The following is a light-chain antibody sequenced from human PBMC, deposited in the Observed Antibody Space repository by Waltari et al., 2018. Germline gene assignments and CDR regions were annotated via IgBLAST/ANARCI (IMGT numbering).Light chain of an antibody. V-gene: IGLV1-51*02. CDR1: SSNIGHNS. CDR3: GTWDSSLSGAV. CDR2: ENT. Sequence: QSVLTQPPSVSEAPGQRVTISCSGGSSNIGHNSVSWYRQFPGTAPKLLTYENTEPPSGIPVRFSGSKSGTSATLDSTGLQAGDEADYYCGTWDSSLSGAVFGGGTHLTVL. J-gene: IGLJ7*01.